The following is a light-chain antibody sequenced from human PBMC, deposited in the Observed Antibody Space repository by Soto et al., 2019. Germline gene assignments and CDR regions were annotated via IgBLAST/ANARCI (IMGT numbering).Light chain of an antibody. Sequence: DIVMTQSPDSLAVSLGERATINCKSSQSVVYSSNNKNYLAWYQQKTGQPPKLLIYWASTRESGVPDRFSGSGYGTDCTLNISNLQAENVAVYYCQQYYSTPPFTFGPGTKVDIK. V-gene: IGKV4-1*01. CDR3: QQYYSTPPFT. CDR1: QSVVYSSNNKNY. CDR2: WAS. J-gene: IGKJ3*01.